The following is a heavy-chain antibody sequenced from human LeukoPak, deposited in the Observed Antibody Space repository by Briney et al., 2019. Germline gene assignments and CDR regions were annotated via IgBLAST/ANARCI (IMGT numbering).Heavy chain of an antibody. CDR1: GFSFSTYG. Sequence: GKSLRLSCAASGFSFSTYGIHWVRQAPGKGLEWVAVMWYDGSKDYYADSVKGRFTISRDTSKNTLYLQMNNLRVEDTAVYYCAKDRETYEYTFEYWGQGTLVTVSS. CDR3: AKDRETYEYTFEY. CDR2: MWYDGSKD. D-gene: IGHD6-6*01. V-gene: IGHV3-33*06. J-gene: IGHJ4*02.